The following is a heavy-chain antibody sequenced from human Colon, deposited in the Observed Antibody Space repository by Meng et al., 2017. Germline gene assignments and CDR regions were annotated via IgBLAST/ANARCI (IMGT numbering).Heavy chain of an antibody. CDR2: IYHRGST. Sequence: LQLQESGPGLVKPSETLSLTCAVSADYISSDNYFCSWIRQPPGKGLEWIGIIYHRGSTNYNPSLKSRVTISVDRSKNQFSLNLSSVTAADTAVYYCARVYCRITSCSGFDPWGQGTLVTVSS. CDR3: ARVYCRITSCSGFDP. J-gene: IGHJ5*02. V-gene: IGHV4-30-2*01. D-gene: IGHD2-2*01. CDR1: ADYISSDNYF.